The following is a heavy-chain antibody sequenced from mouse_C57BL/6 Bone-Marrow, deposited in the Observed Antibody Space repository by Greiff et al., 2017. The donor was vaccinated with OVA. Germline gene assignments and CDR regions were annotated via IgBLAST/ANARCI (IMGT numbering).Heavy chain of an antibody. Sequence: EVKLVESGGDLVKPGGSLKLSCAASGFTFSSYGMSWVRQTPDKRLEWVATISSGGSYTYYPDSVKGRFTISRDNAKNTLYLQMSSLKSEDTAMYYCARQGDGSSFWYFDVWGTGTTVTVSS. CDR3: ARQGDGSSFWYFDV. CDR1: GFTFSSYG. V-gene: IGHV5-6*01. J-gene: IGHJ1*03. CDR2: ISSGGSYT. D-gene: IGHD1-1*01.